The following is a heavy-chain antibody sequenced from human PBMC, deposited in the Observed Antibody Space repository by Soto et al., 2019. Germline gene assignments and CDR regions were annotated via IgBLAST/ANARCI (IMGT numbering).Heavy chain of an antibody. CDR2: ISGSGGST. Sequence: RVSLRLSFAASGFTFSSYAMSWVRHAPGKGLEWVSAISGSGGSTYYADSVKGRFTISRDNSKNTLYLQMNSLRAEDTAVYYCAKANFLVVVVAAPRDYYYMDVWGKGTTVTVTS. CDR3: AKANFLVVVVAAPRDYYYMDV. J-gene: IGHJ6*03. CDR1: GFTFSSYA. V-gene: IGHV3-23*01. D-gene: IGHD2-15*01.